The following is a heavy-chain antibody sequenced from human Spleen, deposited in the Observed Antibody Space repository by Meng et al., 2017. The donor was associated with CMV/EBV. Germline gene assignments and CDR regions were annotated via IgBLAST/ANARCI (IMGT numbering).Heavy chain of an antibody. CDR3: ARYCSSTSCYGPGDYYYYYGMDV. CDR2: ISSSSSYI. CDR1: GFTFSSYS. D-gene: IGHD2-2*01. J-gene: IGHJ6*02. V-gene: IGHV3-21*01. Sequence: GGSLRLSCTASGFTFSSYSMNWVRQAPGKGLEWVSSISSSSSYIYYADSVKGRFTISRDNAKNSLYPQMNSLRAEDTAVYYCARYCSSTSCYGPGDYYYYYGMDVWGQGTTVTVS.